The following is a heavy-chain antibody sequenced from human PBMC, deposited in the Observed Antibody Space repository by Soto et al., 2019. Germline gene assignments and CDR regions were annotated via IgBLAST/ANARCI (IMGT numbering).Heavy chain of an antibody. Sequence: GGSLRLSCAASGFTFSSYGMHWVRQAPGKGLEWVAVIWYDGSNKYYADSVKGRFTISRDNSKNTLYLQMNSLRAEDTAVYYCARGRPGMATNIIDYWGQGTLVTVSS. CDR1: GFTFSSYG. D-gene: IGHD5-12*01. V-gene: IGHV3-33*01. J-gene: IGHJ4*02. CDR3: ARGRPGMATNIIDY. CDR2: IWYDGSNK.